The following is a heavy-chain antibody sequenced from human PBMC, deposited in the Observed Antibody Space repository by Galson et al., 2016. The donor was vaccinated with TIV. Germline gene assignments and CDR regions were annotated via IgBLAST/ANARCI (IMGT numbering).Heavy chain of an antibody. CDR3: AKSLPIVLVVTGDAFDI. CDR2: IYSSESTYYNPSSANT. Sequence: SETLSLTCTVSGGSISSSSTYWGWIRQPPGKGLEWIGSIYSSESTYYNPSSANTYYNPSLKSRVPISVDTSKNQFSLRLTSVTAADTAVYYCAKSLPIVLVVTGDAFDIWGQGTMVTVSS. D-gene: IGHD2-15*01. V-gene: IGHV4-39*01. J-gene: IGHJ3*02. CDR1: GGSISSSSTY.